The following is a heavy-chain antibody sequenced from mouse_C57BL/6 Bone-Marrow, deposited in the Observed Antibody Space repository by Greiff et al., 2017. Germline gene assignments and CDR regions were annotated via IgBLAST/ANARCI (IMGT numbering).Heavy chain of an antibody. CDR1: GYSITSGYY. D-gene: IGHD2-10*01. V-gene: IGHV3-6*01. J-gene: IGHJ4*01. CDR3: ALSYYGNYVDYAMDY. Sequence: DVQLQESGPGLVKPSQSLSLTCSVTGYSITSGYYWNWIRQFPGNKLEWMGYISYDGSNNYNPSLKNRISITRDTSKNQFFLKLNSVTTEDTATYYCALSYYGNYVDYAMDYWGQGTSVTVSS. CDR2: ISYDGSN.